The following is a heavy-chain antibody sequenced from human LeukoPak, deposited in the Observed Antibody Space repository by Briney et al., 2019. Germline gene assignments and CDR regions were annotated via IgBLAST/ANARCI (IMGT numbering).Heavy chain of an antibody. CDR1: GYTFTGYY. V-gene: IGHV1-2*02. CDR2: INPNSGGT. Sequence: ASVKVSCKASGYTFTGYYMHWVRQAPGQGLEWMGWINPNSGGTNYAQKFQGRVTMTRDTSISTAYMELSRLRSDDTAVYYCARDQTIFGVEHRVLDAFDIWGQGTMVTVSS. D-gene: IGHD3-3*01. CDR3: ARDQTIFGVEHRVLDAFDI. J-gene: IGHJ3*02.